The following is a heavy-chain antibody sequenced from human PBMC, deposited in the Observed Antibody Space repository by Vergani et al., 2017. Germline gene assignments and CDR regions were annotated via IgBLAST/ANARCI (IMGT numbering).Heavy chain of an antibody. D-gene: IGHD3-10*01. J-gene: IGHJ6*02. Sequence: QVQLQESGPGLVKPSETLSLTCTVPGGSISRYYWSWIRQPPGKGLEWIGYIYYSGSTNYNPALKSRVTISVDTSKNQFSLKLSSVTAADTAVYYCAGDAFLSAGSGTDYSLDYGMDVWCQGTTVTVSS. CDR1: GGSISRYY. CDR2: IYYSGST. V-gene: IGHV4-59*01. CDR3: AGDAFLSAGSGTDYSLDYGMDV.